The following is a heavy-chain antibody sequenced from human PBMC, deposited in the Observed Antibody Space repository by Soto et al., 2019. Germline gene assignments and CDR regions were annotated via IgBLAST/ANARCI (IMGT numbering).Heavy chain of an antibody. J-gene: IGHJ4*02. CDR3: ARGRWYFDY. V-gene: IGHV5-10-1*01. CDR1: GYTFTNYW. D-gene: IGHD2-15*01. CDR2: MHPSDSYI. Sequence: PGESLKISCKGSGYTFTNYWITWVRQMPGKGLEWMGRMHPSDSYINYNPSFEGHVTISLDKSINTAYLQWYRLKASDTAMYYCARGRWYFDYWGQGVPVTVSS.